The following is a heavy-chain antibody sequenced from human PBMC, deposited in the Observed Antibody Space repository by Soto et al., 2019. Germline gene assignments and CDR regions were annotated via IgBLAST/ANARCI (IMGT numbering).Heavy chain of an antibody. V-gene: IGHV1-69*13. CDR1: RVAFSKFI. D-gene: IGHD6-19*01. CDR2: IIPIFGTA. J-gene: IGHJ6*02. Sequence: SVKVSCTASRVAFSKFIVTWVRQAPGLGLEWVGGIIPIFGTANYAQKFQGRVTITADESTSTSYMEVNNLRSEDTAVYYCAKVRYSSPMGYYYGMDVWGQGTTVTVSS. CDR3: AKVRYSSPMGYYYGMDV.